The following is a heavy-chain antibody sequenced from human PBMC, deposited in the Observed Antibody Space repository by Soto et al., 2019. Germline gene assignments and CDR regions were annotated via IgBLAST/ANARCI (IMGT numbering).Heavy chain of an antibody. V-gene: IGHV4-31*03. J-gene: IGHJ3*02. CDR1: GGSISSGGYY. CDR2: IYYSGST. CDR3: ARGATRSAFDI. D-gene: IGHD6-6*01. Sequence: SETLSLTCTVSGGSISSGGYYWSWIRQHPGKGLEWIGYIYYSGSTYYNPSLKSRVTISVDTSKNQFSLKLSSVTAADTAVYYCARGATRSAFDIWGQGTMVTVSS.